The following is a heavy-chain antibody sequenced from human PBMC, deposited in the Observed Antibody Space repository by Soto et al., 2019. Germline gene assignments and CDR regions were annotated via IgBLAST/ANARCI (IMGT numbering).Heavy chain of an antibody. Sequence: SEPLSLTCTVSGGSISSGGYYWSWIRQHPGKGLEWIGFIYYSGSTYYNLSLKSRVTISVDTSKNQFSLKLSSVTAADTAVYYCARLSIDYGSGSYSGWFDPWGQGTLVTVSS. CDR3: ARLSIDYGSGSYSGWFDP. CDR1: GGSISSGGYY. J-gene: IGHJ5*02. V-gene: IGHV4-31*03. D-gene: IGHD3-10*01. CDR2: IYYSGST.